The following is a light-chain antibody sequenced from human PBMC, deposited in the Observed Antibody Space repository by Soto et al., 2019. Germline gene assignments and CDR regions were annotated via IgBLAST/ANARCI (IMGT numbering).Light chain of an antibody. CDR1: QRIPAS. J-gene: IGKJ3*01. CDR2: GDT. CDR3: LHRNNWPPRFT. V-gene: IGKV3-11*01. Sequence: EIVLTQSPATLSLSPGERATLSCGASQRIPASLAWYQQKPGQAPRLLIYGDTTRAAGIPARFSGSGSGTDFTLTISGLETEDFAVYFCLHRNNWPPRFTFGPGTAVEVK.